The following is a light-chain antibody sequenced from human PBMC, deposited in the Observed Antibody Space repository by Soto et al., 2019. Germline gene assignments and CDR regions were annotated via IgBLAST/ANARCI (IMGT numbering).Light chain of an antibody. CDR1: QSVSSY. Sequence: EIVLTQSPATLSLSPGERATLSCRASQSVSSYLAWYQQNPGKDPRLIIYDEPHTATGTPARFSGSGSGTDFTLTISRLEPEDFAVYYCQQYGNSPWTFGQGTKVAI. J-gene: IGKJ1*01. CDR2: DEP. V-gene: IGKV3-11*01. CDR3: QQYGNSPWT.